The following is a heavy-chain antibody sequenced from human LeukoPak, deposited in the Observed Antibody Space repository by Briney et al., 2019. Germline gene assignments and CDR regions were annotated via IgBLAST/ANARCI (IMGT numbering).Heavy chain of an antibody. Sequence: SQTPSLTCAISGDSFSSNSAAWSWIRQSPSRGLEWLGRTYYRSKWNNDYAVSVKSRITINPDTSKNQFSLQLNSVTPEDTAVYYCARGIAVAGFDYWGQGTLVTVSS. V-gene: IGHV6-1*01. CDR3: ARGIAVAGFDY. CDR1: GDSFSSNSAA. J-gene: IGHJ4*02. D-gene: IGHD6-19*01. CDR2: TYYRSKWNN.